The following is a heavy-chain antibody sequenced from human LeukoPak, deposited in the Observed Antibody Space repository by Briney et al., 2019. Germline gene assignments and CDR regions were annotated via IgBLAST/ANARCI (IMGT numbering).Heavy chain of an antibody. J-gene: IGHJ4*02. CDR2: IYPGDSDT. D-gene: IGHD2-15*01. V-gene: IGHV5-51*01. CDR3: ATVLGRSGGSQDYFDY. Sequence: GESLKISCKGSGYSFTSYWIGWVRQMPGKGLEWMGIIYPGDSDTRYSPSFQGQVTISADKSISTAYLQWSSLKASDTAMYYCATVLGRSGGSQDYFDYWGQGTLVTVSS. CDR1: GYSFTSYW.